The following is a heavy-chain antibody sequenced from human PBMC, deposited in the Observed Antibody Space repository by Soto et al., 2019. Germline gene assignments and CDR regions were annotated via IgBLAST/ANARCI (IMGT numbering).Heavy chain of an antibody. V-gene: IGHV1-18*04. Sequence: ASVKVSCKASGYTSADFGISWVRQAPGQGLEWMGWVSGNNGASNPAPKVQGRITMTLDTSTGVSYMALRSLRSDDTAIYYCVRDQSYLSVKGNSFDSWGQGPWVPGSS. D-gene: IGHD1-26*01. CDR3: VRDQSYLSVKGNSFDS. J-gene: IGHJ5*01. CDR1: GYTSADFG. CDR2: VSGNNGAS.